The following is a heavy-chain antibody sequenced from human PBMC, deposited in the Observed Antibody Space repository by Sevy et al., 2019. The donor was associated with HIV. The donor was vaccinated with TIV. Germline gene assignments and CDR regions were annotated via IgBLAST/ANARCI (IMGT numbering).Heavy chain of an antibody. D-gene: IGHD2-2*01. CDR3: ARAPPVVVVPGAPSWFDP. CDR1: GGSFSGYY. Sequence: SETLSLTCAVYGGSFSGYYWNWIRQSPGKGLEWIGEINHSGSTHYNPSLKSRVTISVDTSKNQFSRRLNSVTAADTAVYYCARAPPVVVVPGAPSWFDPWGQGTLVTVSS. CDR2: INHSGST. V-gene: IGHV4-34*01. J-gene: IGHJ5*02.